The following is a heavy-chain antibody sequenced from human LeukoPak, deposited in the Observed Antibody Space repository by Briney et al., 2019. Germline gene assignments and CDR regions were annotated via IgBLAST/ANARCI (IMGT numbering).Heavy chain of an antibody. V-gene: IGHV3-20*04. D-gene: IGHD3-10*01. CDR1: GFTFDDYG. J-gene: IGHJ4*02. Sequence: PGGSLRLSCAASGFTFDDYGMNWVRQAPGKGLEWVSGRNGGNTGYADSVKGRFTISRDNAKNSLYLQMNSLRAEDTAVYYCARAWGVRLFDYWGQGTLVTVSS. CDR3: ARAWGVRLFDY. CDR2: RNGGNT.